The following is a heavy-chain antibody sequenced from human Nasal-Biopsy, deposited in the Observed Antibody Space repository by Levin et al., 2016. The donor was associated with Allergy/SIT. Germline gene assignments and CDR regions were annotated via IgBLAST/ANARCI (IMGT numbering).Heavy chain of an antibody. D-gene: IGHD2-15*01. CDR2: IKEDGSET. CDR1: GFTFSRDW. V-gene: IGHV3-7*01. J-gene: IGHJ4*02. Sequence: GESLKISCAASGFTFSRDWMSWVRQAPGKGLEWVANIKEDGSETYYVDSVKGRFTISRDNAKNSLYLQMNSLRAEDTAVYYCARWVHYSIGGYWGQGTLVTVSS. CDR3: ARWVHYSIGGY.